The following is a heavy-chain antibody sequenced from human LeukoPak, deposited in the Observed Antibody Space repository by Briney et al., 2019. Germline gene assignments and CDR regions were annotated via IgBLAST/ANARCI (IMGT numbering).Heavy chain of an antibody. D-gene: IGHD3-22*01. J-gene: IGHJ4*02. CDR1: GFTFSSYG. CDR2: IRYDGSNK. CDR3: AKDIWFLASSGCPVDY. V-gene: IGHV3-30*02. Sequence: PGGSLRLSCAASGFTFSSYGMHWVRQAPGKGLEWVAFIRYDGSNKYYADSVKGRFTISRDNSKNTLYLQMNSLRAEDTAVYYCAKDIWFLASSGCPVDYWGQGTLVTVSS.